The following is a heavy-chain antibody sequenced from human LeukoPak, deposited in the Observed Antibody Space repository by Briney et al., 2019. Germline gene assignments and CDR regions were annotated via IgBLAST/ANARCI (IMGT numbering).Heavy chain of an antibody. D-gene: IGHD4-23*01. V-gene: IGHV3-9*01. CDR1: GFAFHNYA. J-gene: IGHJ4*02. CDR3: AKDTGGNGAYFYAMDF. Sequence: GKSLRLSCVGSGFAFHNYAMQWVRRPPGKGLEWVSAINWNGGTKDYADSVKGRFTISRDSARNSLYLQMNSLRPEDTALYYCAKDTGGNGAYFYAMDFWGQGTLVTVS. CDR2: INWNGGTK.